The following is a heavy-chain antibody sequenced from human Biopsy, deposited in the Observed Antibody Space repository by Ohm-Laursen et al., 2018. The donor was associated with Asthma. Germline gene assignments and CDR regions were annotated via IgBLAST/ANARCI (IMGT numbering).Heavy chain of an antibody. J-gene: IGHJ4*02. CDR1: GFKFDEYT. CDR2: ISWNSATI. Sequence: LSLTCAASGFKFDEYTMHWVRQAPGKGLEWVSGISWNSATIGYVDSVEGRFTISRDNAKNSVFLHMDSLRPEDTAFYYCAKVRSDWVITESFDYWGQGVLVTVSS. CDR3: AKVRSDWVITESFDY. V-gene: IGHV3-9*01. D-gene: IGHD3-22*01.